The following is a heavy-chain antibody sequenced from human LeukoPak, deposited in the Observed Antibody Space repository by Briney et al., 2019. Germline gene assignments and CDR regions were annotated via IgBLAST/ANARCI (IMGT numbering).Heavy chain of an antibody. V-gene: IGHV3-30*02. CDR1: GFTFSSYG. J-gene: IGHJ3*02. Sequence: TGGSLRLSCAASGFTFSSYGMHWVRQAPGKGLEWVAFIRYDGSNKYYADSVKGRFTISRDNSKNTLYLQMNSLRAEDTAVYYCARDPYCSSTSCYPGAFDIWGQGTMVTVSS. D-gene: IGHD2-2*01. CDR3: ARDPYCSSTSCYPGAFDI. CDR2: IRYDGSNK.